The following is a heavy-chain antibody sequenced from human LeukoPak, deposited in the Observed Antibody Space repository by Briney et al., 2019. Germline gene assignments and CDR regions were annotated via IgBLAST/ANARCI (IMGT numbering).Heavy chain of an antibody. CDR1: GGSINFYY. Sequence: SETLSLTCTVSGGSINFYYWSWIRQPPGKGLEWIGYIYHNGNTNYNPSLKSRITMSVDPSKNQFSLKLNSVTAADTAVYYCARDFLPGMDCSSTSCPFFYWGQGTMVTVSS. J-gene: IGHJ4*02. D-gene: IGHD2-2*01. V-gene: IGHV4-59*12. CDR2: IYHNGNT. CDR3: ARDFLPGMDCSSTSCPFFY.